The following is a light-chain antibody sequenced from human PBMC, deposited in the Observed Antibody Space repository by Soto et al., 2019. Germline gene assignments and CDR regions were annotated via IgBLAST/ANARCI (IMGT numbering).Light chain of an antibody. J-gene: IGLJ2*01. CDR1: SSDVGDSDY. Sequence: QSVLTQPASVSGSPGQSITISCTGTSSDVGDSDYVSWYQQHPGKAPKLMIYDVSDRPSGVSYRFSGSKSGNTASLTISGLQAEDEADYYCSSYTNSNTLVIFGGGTKVTVL. V-gene: IGLV2-14*03. CDR3: SSYTNSNTLVI. CDR2: DVS.